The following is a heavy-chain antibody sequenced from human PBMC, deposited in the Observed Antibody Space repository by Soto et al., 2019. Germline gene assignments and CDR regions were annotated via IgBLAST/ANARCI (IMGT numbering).Heavy chain of an antibody. CDR2: ITPASGST. CDR1: GYTFTHYY. D-gene: IGHD6-13*01. Sequence: QVQLVQSGAEVKKPGASVKLSCRTSGYTFTHYYIHWVRQAPGQGLEWLGIITPASGSTKYAQDFQGRVTLTMETSTTTVYMDLSGLRAEDPAIFYCARDLAAGDHWGQGTRVNVSS. V-gene: IGHV1-46*01. CDR3: ARDLAAGDH. J-gene: IGHJ4*02.